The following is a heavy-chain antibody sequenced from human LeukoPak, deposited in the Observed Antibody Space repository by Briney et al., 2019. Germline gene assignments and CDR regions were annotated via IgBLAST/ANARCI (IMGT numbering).Heavy chain of an antibody. D-gene: IGHD1-20*01. CDR3: ARRPYNWNDAHWFDP. J-gene: IGHJ5*02. Sequence: KPSETLSLTCTVSGGSISSSSYYWGWIRQPPGKGLEWIGSIYYSGSTYYNPSLKSRVTISVDTSKNQFSLKLSSVTAADTAVYYCARRPYNWNDAHWFDPWGQGTLVTVSS. CDR1: GGSISSSSYY. V-gene: IGHV4-39*01. CDR2: IYYSGST.